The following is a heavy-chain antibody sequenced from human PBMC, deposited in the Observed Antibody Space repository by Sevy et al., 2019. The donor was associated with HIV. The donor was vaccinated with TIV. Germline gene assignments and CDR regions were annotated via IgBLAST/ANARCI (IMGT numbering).Heavy chain of an antibody. J-gene: IGHJ5*02. Sequence: SETLSLTCTVSGGSISSYYWSWIRQPPGKGLEWIGYIYYSGSTNYNPSLKSRVTISVDTSKNQFSLKLSSVTAADTAVYYCARGALTLGSGTYDNWFDPWVQGTLVTVSS. V-gene: IGHV4-59*01. D-gene: IGHD3-10*01. CDR1: GGSISSYY. CDR2: IYYSGST. CDR3: ARGALTLGSGTYDNWFDP.